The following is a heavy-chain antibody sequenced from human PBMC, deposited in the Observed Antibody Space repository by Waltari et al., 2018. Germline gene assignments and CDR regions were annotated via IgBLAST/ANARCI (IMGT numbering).Heavy chain of an antibody. CDR2: IYYSGST. V-gene: IGHV4-39*01. Sequence: QLQLQESGPGLVKPSETLSLTCTVSGGSINSSSYYWAWIRQPPGKGLEWIGSIYYSGSTDYNPSLKSRVTVSVDASKNQFSLKLSSVTAADTAVYYCARATLYSSSTLDYWGQGTLVTVSS. CDR3: ARATLYSSSTLDY. D-gene: IGHD6-6*01. CDR1: GGSINSSSYY. J-gene: IGHJ4*02.